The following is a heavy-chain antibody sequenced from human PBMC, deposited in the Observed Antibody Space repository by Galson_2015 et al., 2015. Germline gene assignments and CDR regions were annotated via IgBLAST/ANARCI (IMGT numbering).Heavy chain of an antibody. Sequence: SLRISCAASGFTFSSYWMSWVRQAPGKGLEGVANIKQDGSEKYYVDSVKGRFTISRDNAKNSLDLQMNSLRAEDTAVYYCARDRAYYDILTGYYMDVWGKGTTVTVSS. D-gene: IGHD3-9*01. V-gene: IGHV3-7*01. CDR3: ARDRAYYDILTGYYMDV. CDR1: GFTFSSYW. CDR2: IKQDGSEK. J-gene: IGHJ6*03.